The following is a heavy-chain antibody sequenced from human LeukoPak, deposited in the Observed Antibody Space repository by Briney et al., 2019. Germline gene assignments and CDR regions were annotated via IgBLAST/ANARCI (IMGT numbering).Heavy chain of an antibody. V-gene: IGHV1-2*02. CDR1: GYTFTVYY. Sequence: ASVKVSFTASGYTFTVYYMHWVRQAPGQGLEWMGWINPNSGGTNYAQKFQGRVTMTRDTSISTAYMELSRLRSDDTAVYYCARDTRVAGSSYPFYWGQGTLVTVSS. D-gene: IGHD6-19*01. J-gene: IGHJ4*02. CDR2: INPNSGGT. CDR3: ARDTRVAGSSYPFY.